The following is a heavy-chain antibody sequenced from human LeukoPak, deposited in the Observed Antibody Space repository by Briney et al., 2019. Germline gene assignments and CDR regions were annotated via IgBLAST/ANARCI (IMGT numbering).Heavy chain of an antibody. CDR2: IYYTGTT. D-gene: IGHD5-12*01. CDR1: GGSISSSLYH. V-gene: IGHV4-39*07. Sequence: SETLSLICTVSGGSISSSLYHWGWIRQSPGKNLEWLGSIYYTGTTHYNPSLKSRVTISVDTSKNQFSLKLSSVTAADTAVYYCARGYTGYDSGLGYWGQGTLVTVSS. J-gene: IGHJ4*02. CDR3: ARGYTGYDSGLGY.